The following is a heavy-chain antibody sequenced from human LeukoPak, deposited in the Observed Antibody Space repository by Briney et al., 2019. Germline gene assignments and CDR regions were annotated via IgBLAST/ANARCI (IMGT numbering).Heavy chain of an antibody. CDR1: GGSTGGGDYSISSGGYY. V-gene: IGHV4-30-2*06. J-gene: IGHJ4*02. CDR2: IHQRGST. Sequence: PSETLSLTCSVSGGSTGGGDYSISSGGYYWTWVRQSPGKGLEWIGHIHQRGSTYSNPSLKSRVTISVDRPKNQVSLKLIAMTAADTAVYFCATDREGHSGYDYDFDYWGQGTLVTVSS. D-gene: IGHD5-12*01. CDR3: ATDREGHSGYDYDFDY.